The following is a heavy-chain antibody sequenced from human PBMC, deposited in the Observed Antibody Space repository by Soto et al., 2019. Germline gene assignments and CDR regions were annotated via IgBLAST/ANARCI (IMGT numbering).Heavy chain of an antibody. D-gene: IGHD5-18*01. Sequence: CVDLGCSLINYEISCCRHVPVNWLQWVSAIGASGGSTYYADSVKGRFTISRDNSKNTLYLQMNSLRADDTAVYYCANRDTSMVTRYYYGMDVWGQGTTVTVSS. J-gene: IGHJ6*02. CDR3: ANRDTSMVTRYYYGMDV. CDR2: IGASGGST. V-gene: IGHV3-23*01. CDR1: GCSLINYE.